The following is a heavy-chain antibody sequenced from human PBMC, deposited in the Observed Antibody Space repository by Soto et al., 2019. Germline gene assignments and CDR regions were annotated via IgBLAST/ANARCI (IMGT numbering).Heavy chain of an antibody. V-gene: IGHV4-34*01. D-gene: IGHD2-21*02. Sequence: SETLSLTCAVYGGSFSGYYLSWIRQPPGKGLEWIGEINHSGSTNYNPSLKRRVTISVDTSKKQYSLNLSSVTAADTAVYYYARVTGMDVWGQGTTVTVSS. CDR3: ARVTGMDV. CDR1: GGSFSGYY. J-gene: IGHJ6*02. CDR2: INHSGST.